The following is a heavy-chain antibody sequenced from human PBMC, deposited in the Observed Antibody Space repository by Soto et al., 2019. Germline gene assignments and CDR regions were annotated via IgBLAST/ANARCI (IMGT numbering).Heavy chain of an antibody. Sequence: PGGSLRLSCSASGFTFSNSAMYWVRQAPGKGLEYVATITSYGGTTYYADSVKGRFTISRDNSKNILYLQMSSLRPEDTAVYYCVKGEVMIFGVVTFDRWGQGTLVTVPS. J-gene: IGHJ5*02. V-gene: IGHV3-64D*06. CDR3: VKGEVMIFGVVTFDR. CDR2: ITSYGGTT. D-gene: IGHD3-3*01. CDR1: GFTFSNSA.